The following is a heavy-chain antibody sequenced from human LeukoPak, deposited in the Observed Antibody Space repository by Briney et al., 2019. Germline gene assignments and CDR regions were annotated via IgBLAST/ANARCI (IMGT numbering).Heavy chain of an antibody. CDR1: GVSISSSPYH. CDR2: IYYSGSS. CDR3: AREIDYDSTAYVY. Sequence: SETLSLTCSVSGVSISSSPYHWGWIRQPPGKGLEWTGSIYYSGSSYSNPSLQSRVTMSIDTAKNQFSLKLSSATAADTAVYYCAREIDYDSTAYVYWGRGTMVTVSS. J-gene: IGHJ4*02. V-gene: IGHV4-39*02. D-gene: IGHD3-22*01.